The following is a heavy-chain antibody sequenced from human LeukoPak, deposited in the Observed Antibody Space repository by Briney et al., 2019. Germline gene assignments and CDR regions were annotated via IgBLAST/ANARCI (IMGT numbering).Heavy chain of an antibody. J-gene: IGHJ4*02. CDR1: GFSVSSNY. Sequence: PGGSLRLSCVAFGFSVSSNYMSWVRRAPGKGLEWVSLLYTDGTTYYASSVEGRFTISREDSRNTIYIHMNSLRADDTAVYYCARGGVYSWNPRYWGQGTLVTVSS. CDR2: LYTDGTT. CDR3: ARGGVYSWNPRY. D-gene: IGHD1-1*01. V-gene: IGHV3-53*01.